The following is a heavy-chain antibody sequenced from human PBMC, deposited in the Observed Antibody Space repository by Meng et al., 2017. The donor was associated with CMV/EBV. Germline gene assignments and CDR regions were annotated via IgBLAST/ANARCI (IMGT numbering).Heavy chain of an antibody. CDR3: AKTDL. Sequence: RSSRMSWAGLGFTFSSYGMQWVRQAPGKGMEWVAVIWYDGSNKYYADYVKGRFTISRDNYKNTLYRQMNSLRAEDTAVYYCAKTDLWGQGTLVTVSS. CDR2: IWYDGSNK. J-gene: IGHJ5*02. V-gene: IGHV3-33*06. CDR1: GFTFSSYG.